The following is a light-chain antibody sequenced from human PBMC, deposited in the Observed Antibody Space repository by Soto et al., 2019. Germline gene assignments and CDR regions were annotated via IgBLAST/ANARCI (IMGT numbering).Light chain of an antibody. CDR1: SSNIGAGYE. CDR2: GNN. V-gene: IGLV1-40*01. J-gene: IGLJ1*01. CDR3: QSYDSSLSALYV. Sequence: QSVLTQPPSVSGAPGQRVTISCTGSSSNIGAGYEVHWYQQLPGTAPKLLIYGNNNRPSGVPDRFSGSKSGTSASLAITGLQAEDEADYYCQSYDSSLSALYVFGTGTKQTVL.